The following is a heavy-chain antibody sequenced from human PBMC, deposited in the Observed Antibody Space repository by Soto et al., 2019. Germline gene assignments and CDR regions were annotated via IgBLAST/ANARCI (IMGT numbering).Heavy chain of an antibody. V-gene: IGHV4-61*01. D-gene: IGHD6-6*01. J-gene: IGHJ4*02. CDR1: GVSVSSGSYY. CDR2: VFYGGNT. Sequence: SETLSLTCTVSGVSVSSGSYYWSWIRQPPGKGLEWLGYVFYGGNTDYNPSLKSRVIISVDTSKNQFSLKLTSVTAADTAVYYCARTYSSSFPFDYWGQGTLVTVSS. CDR3: ARTYSSSFPFDY.